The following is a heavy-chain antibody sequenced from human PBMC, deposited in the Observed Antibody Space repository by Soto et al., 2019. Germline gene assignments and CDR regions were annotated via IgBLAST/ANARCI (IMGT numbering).Heavy chain of an antibody. Sequence: EVQLVESGGGLIQPGGSLRLSCAASGFTVSSNYMSWVRQAPGKGLEWVSVIYSGGSTDYADSVKGRFTISRDNFKNTLYLQMNSLRAEDTAVYYCARGQDYGSGSYSGYWGQGTLVTVSS. D-gene: IGHD3-10*01. CDR3: ARGQDYGSGSYSGY. CDR1: GFTVSSNY. J-gene: IGHJ4*02. V-gene: IGHV3-53*01. CDR2: IYSGGST.